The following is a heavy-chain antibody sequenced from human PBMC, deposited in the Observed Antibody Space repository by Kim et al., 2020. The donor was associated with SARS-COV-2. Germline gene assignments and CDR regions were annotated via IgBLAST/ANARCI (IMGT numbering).Heavy chain of an antibody. Sequence: GESLKISCEVSGFSFTGYWITWVRRLPGKGLGWMGRIDPSDSHTNYSPFFQGHVVLSVDKSISIAYLQWTSLKASDTAIYFCARQHRDGYNYYFDYWGQRTLDTVSS. D-gene: IGHD5-12*01. CDR3: ARQHRDGYNYYFDY. V-gene: IGHV5-10-1*01. CDR2: IDPSDSHT. J-gene: IGHJ4*02. CDR1: GFSFTGYW.